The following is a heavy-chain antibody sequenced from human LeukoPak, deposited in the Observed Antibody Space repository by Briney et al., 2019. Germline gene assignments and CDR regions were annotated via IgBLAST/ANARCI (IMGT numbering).Heavy chain of an antibody. J-gene: IGHJ6*02. CDR3: ARDLSDRNYGMDV. CDR1: GYTFTSYD. CDR2: IIPILGIA. Sequence: ASVKVSCKASGYTFTSYDINWVRQAPGQGLEWMGRIIPILGIANYAQKFQGRVTITADNSTSTAYMELSSLRSEDTAVYYCARDLSDRNYGMDVWGQGTTVTVSS. D-gene: IGHD2/OR15-2a*01. V-gene: IGHV1-69*04.